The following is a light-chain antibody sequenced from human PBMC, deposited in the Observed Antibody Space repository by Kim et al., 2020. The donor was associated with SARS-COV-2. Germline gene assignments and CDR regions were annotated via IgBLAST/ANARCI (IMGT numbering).Light chain of an antibody. V-gene: IGLV1-44*01. CDR3: AAWDDSLNGYVV. Sequence: QWVTISWSGSNAHVGSNSDNWYQQLPGTAPRLLIYTNDQRPSGVPDRISGSKSGTSAALAISGLQSEDEADYYCAAWDDSLNGYVVFGGGTQLTVL. CDR2: TND. J-gene: IGLJ2*01. CDR1: NAHVGSNS.